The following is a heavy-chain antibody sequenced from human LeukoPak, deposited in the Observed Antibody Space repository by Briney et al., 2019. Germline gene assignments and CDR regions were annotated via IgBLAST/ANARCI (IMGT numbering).Heavy chain of an antibody. CDR1: GVSISSSNSY. CDR3: ARQTGSGLFILP. V-gene: IGHV4-39*01. J-gene: IGHJ4*02. CDR2: IYYSGNT. D-gene: IGHD3/OR15-3a*01. Sequence: SETLSLTCTVSGVSISSSNSYWGWIRQPPGKGLEWIGRIYYSGNTYYNASLKSQFSIPIDTSKNQFSLKLTSVTPAAPAWYYCARQTGSGLFILPGGQGTLVTVSS.